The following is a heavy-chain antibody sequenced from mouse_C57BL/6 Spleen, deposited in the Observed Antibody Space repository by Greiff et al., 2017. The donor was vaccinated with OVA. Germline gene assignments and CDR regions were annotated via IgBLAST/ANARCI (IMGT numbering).Heavy chain of an antibody. CDR2: IYPRSGNT. CDR3: ARLNYYAMDY. Sequence: VKLQESGAELARPGASVKLSCKASGYTFTSYGISWVKQRTGQGLEWIGEIYPRSGNTYYNEKFKGKATLTADKSSSTAYMELRSLTSEDSAVYFCARLNYYAMDYWGQGTSVTVSS. CDR1: GYTFTSYG. J-gene: IGHJ4*01. V-gene: IGHV1-81*01.